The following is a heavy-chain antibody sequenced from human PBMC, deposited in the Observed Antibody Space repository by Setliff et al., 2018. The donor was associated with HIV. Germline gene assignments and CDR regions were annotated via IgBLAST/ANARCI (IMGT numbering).Heavy chain of an antibody. D-gene: IGHD3-10*01. J-gene: IGHJ4*02. CDR3: ALLWPFDY. CDR2: IKQDESNK. Sequence: GGSLRLSCVASGFTFRNYWMTWVRQAPEKGLEWVADIKQDESNKYYGDSVKGRFTISRDNADNSLYLQMDSLRGEDTAIYYCALLWPFDYWGQGALVTVSS. CDR1: GFTFRNYW. V-gene: IGHV3-7*03.